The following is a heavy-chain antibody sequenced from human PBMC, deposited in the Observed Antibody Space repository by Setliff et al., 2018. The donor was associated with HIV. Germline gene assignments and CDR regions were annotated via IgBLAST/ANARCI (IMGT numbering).Heavy chain of an antibody. CDR3: ARGDGTKYYYYYYMDV. Sequence: PSETLSLTCTVSGGSISNSVYFWTWIRQHPGKGLEWIGYIYYSGSTYQNPSLKSRVTISVDTSKNQFSLKLNSVTAADTAVYYCARGDGTKYYYYYYMDVWGKGTTVTVSS. CDR2: IYYSGST. V-gene: IGHV4-31*03. J-gene: IGHJ6*03. D-gene: IGHD1-7*01. CDR1: GGSISNSVYF.